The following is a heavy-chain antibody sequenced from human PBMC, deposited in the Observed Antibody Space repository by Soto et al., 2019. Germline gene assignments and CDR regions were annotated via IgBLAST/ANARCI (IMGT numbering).Heavy chain of an antibody. V-gene: IGHV1-18*01. J-gene: IGHJ5*02. Sequence: ASVKVSCKASGYTFTSYGISWVRQAPGQGLEWMGWISAYNGNTNYAQKLQGRGTMTTDTSTSTAYMELRSLRSDDTAVYYCARVPYPWAPVGRNWFDPWGQGTLVPGS. CDR2: ISAYNGNT. CDR3: ARVPYPWAPVGRNWFDP. CDR1: GYTFTSYG. D-gene: IGHD1-26*01.